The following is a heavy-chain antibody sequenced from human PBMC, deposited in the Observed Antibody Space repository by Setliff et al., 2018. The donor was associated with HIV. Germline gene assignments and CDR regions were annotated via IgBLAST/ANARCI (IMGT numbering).Heavy chain of an antibody. J-gene: IGHJ5*02. Sequence: SETLSLTCSVSGDSISGHYWSWIRQPPGKGLEWIGFIYSSGSTNYNPSLKSRVAMSIDTSRKQFSLNLRSVTAADTAVYYCARGRSSSSGLGWFDPWGQGTLVTVSS. V-gene: IGHV4-59*11. CDR3: ARGRSSSSGLGWFDP. CDR2: IYSSGST. D-gene: IGHD2-2*01. CDR1: GDSISGHY.